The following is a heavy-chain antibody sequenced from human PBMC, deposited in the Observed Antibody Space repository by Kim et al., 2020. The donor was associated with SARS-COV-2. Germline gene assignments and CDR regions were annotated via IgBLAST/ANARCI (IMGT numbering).Heavy chain of an antibody. Sequence: NTNYAQKLQGRVTMTTDTSTSTAYMELRSLRSDDTAVYYCARERVSDSYWGQGTLVTVSS. CDR2: NT. D-gene: IGHD6-13*01. V-gene: IGHV1-18*01. CDR3: ARERVSDSY. J-gene: IGHJ4*02.